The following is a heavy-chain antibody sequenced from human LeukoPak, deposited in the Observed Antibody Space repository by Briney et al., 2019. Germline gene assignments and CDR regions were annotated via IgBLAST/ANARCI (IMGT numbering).Heavy chain of an antibody. J-gene: IGHJ4*02. CDR1: GGSISSYY. CDR3: ARVGYCSGGSCYQDF. Sequence: SETLSLTCTVSGGSISSYYWSWIRQPPGKGLEWIGYIYYSGNTNYNPSLKSRVTISVDSSKNQFSLKLSSVTAADTAVYYCARVGYCSGGSCYQDFWGQGTLVTVSS. V-gene: IGHV4-59*01. D-gene: IGHD2-15*01. CDR2: IYYSGNT.